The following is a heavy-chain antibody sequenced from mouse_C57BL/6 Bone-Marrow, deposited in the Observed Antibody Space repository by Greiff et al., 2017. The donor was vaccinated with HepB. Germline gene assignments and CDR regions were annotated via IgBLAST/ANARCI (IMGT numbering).Heavy chain of an antibody. Sequence: QVQLQQSGAELVRPGTSVKVSCKASGYAFTNYLIEWVKQRPGQGLEWIGVINPGSGGNNYNEKFKGKATLTADKSSSTAYMQLSSLTSEDSAVYFCARGGWLLRYWYFDVWGTGTTVTVSS. V-gene: IGHV1-54*01. CDR2: INPGSGGN. D-gene: IGHD2-3*01. CDR1: GYAFTNYL. J-gene: IGHJ1*03. CDR3: ARGGWLLRYWYFDV.